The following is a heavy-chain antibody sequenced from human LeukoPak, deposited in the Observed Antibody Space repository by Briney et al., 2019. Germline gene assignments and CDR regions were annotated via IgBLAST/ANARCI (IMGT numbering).Heavy chain of an antibody. V-gene: IGHV3-21*01. Sequence: GSLRLSCAASGFTFSNYSMHWVRQAPGKGLEWVSSISSSSSYMYYADSMRGRFTISRDSAQNSLYLQMNGLKAEDTAVYYCARDSGLLPIVTYYFDSWGQGTLVTVSS. CDR2: ISSSSSYM. CDR1: GFTFSNYS. D-gene: IGHD3-22*01. J-gene: IGHJ4*02. CDR3: ARDSGLLPIVTYYFDS.